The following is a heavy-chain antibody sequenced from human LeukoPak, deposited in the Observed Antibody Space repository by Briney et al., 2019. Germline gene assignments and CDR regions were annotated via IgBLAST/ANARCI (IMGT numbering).Heavy chain of an antibody. V-gene: IGHV3-23*01. CDR3: AKDRDYDFWSGYYWDN. J-gene: IGHJ4*02. CDR2: ISGSGGST. D-gene: IGHD3-3*01. CDR1: GFTFISYA. Sequence: GGSLRLSCAASGFTFISYAMSWVRQAPGRGVEWVSRISGSGGSTYYADSVKGRFTISRDNSKDTLYLQMHSLRGEDTAVYFCAKDRDYDFWSGYYWDNWGQGTLVTVSS.